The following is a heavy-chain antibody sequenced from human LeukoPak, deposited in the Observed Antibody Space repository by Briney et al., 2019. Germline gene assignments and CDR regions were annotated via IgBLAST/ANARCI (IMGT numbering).Heavy chain of an antibody. CDR1: GFTFSSLW. CDR2: INQDGGTT. J-gene: IGHJ6*03. V-gene: IGHV3-7*01. Sequence: GGSLRLSCAASGFTFSSLWMSWVRQAPGRGPEWVANINQDGGTTYYVASVKGRFTISRDNAKNSLSLQISSLRAEDTAVYYCTKDRQGPNQYHMDVWGKGTTVTVS. CDR3: TKDRQGPNQYHMDV.